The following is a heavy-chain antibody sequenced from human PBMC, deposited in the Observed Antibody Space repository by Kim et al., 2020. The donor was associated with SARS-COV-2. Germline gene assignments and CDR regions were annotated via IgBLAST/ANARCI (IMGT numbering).Heavy chain of an antibody. V-gene: IGHV4-34*01. Sequence: SETLSLTCGVYGGSFSGYYWSWIRQPPGKGLEWIGEINHSGSTNYNPSLKSRVTISVDTSQNQFSLKLSSVTAADTAVYYCARGPRYSSSWSKGFDPWGQGTLVTVSS. D-gene: IGHD6-13*01. CDR2: INHSGST. CDR3: ARGPRYSSSWSKGFDP. J-gene: IGHJ5*02. CDR1: GGSFSGYY.